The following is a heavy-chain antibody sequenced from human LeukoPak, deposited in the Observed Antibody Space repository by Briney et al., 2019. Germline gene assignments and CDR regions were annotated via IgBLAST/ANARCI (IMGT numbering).Heavy chain of an antibody. J-gene: IGHJ2*01. Sequence: SVKVSCKASGDTFSSYAISWVRQAPGQGLEWMGGIIPIFGTANYAQKFQGRVTITADDSTSTAYMELSSLRSEDTAVYYCARDAPYDYGDYWYFDLWGRGTLVTVSS. D-gene: IGHD4-17*01. V-gene: IGHV1-69*13. CDR2: IIPIFGTA. CDR1: GDTFSSYA. CDR3: ARDAPYDYGDYWYFDL.